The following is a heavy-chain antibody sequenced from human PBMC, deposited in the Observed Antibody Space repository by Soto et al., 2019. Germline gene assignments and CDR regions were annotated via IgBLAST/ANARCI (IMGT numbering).Heavy chain of an antibody. V-gene: IGHV3-66*01. CDR1: GFTVSSNY. CDR3: ARDVGAGRTYYFDY. Sequence: GGSLRLSCAASGFTVSSNYMSWVRQAPGKGLEWVSVIYSGGSTYYADSVKGRFTISRDNSKNTLYLQMNSLRAEDTAVYYCARDVGAGRTYYFDYGGQGTLVTVSS. CDR2: IYSGGST. J-gene: IGHJ4*02. D-gene: IGHD2-15*01.